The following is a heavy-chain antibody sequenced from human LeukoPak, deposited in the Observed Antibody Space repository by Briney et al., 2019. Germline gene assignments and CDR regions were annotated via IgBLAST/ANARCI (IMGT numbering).Heavy chain of an antibody. J-gene: IGHJ4*02. V-gene: IGHV1-8*01. CDR1: GYTFTSYD. Sequence: ASVKVSCKASGYTFTSYDINWVRQATGQGLEWMGWMYPKSGNTGYAQKFQGRVTMTRNTSISTAYMELSSLRSEDTAVYYCARSFTGYCSGGSCYFPENYYFDYWGQGTLVTVSS. CDR3: ARSFTGYCSGGSCYFPENYYFDY. CDR2: MYPKSGNT. D-gene: IGHD2-15*01.